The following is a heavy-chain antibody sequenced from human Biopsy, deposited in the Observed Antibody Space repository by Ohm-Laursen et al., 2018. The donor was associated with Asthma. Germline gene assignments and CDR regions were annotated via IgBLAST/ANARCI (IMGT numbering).Heavy chain of an antibody. CDR1: GFTFSTYA. J-gene: IGHJ4*02. Sequence: SLRLSRTASGFTFSTYAMHWVRQAPGKGLEWVAVISYDGSNKYYADSVKGRFTISRDNSKNTLYLQMNSLRGDDTAVYYCARDMNRDGWYFDYWGQGTLVTVSS. V-gene: IGHV3-30-3*01. D-gene: IGHD5-24*01. CDR3: ARDMNRDGWYFDY. CDR2: ISYDGSNK.